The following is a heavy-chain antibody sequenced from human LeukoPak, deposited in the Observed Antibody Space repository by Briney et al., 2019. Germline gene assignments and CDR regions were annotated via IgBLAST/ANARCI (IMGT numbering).Heavy chain of an antibody. Sequence: SETLSLTCAVYGGSFSGYYWSWIRQPPGKGLEWIGEINHSGSTNYNPSLKSRVTISVDTSKNQFSLKLSSVTAADTAVYYCARSYGDFDYGGQGTLVTVSS. J-gene: IGHJ4*02. D-gene: IGHD4-17*01. V-gene: IGHV4-34*01. CDR3: ARSYGDFDY. CDR2: INHSGST. CDR1: GGSFSGYY.